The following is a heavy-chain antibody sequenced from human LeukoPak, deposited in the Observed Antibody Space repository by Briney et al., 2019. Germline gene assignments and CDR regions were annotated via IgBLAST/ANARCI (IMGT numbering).Heavy chain of an antibody. D-gene: IGHD3-10*01. CDR3: ARGGFGELLLFDY. CDR2: INHSGST. V-gene: IGHV4-34*01. Sequence: SETLSLICAVYGGSFSGYYWRWIRQPPGKGLEWIGEINHSGSTNYNPSLKSRVTISVDPSKNQFSLKLSSVTAADTAVYYCARGGFGELLLFDYWGQGTLVTVSS. J-gene: IGHJ4*02. CDR1: GGSFSGYY.